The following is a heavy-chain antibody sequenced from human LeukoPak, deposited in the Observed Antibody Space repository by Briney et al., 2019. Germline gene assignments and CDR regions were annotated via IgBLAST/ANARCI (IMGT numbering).Heavy chain of an antibody. CDR2: ISAYNGNT. Sequence: ASVKVSCKASGYTFTSYGISWVRQAAGQGLEWMGWISAYNGNTNYAQKLQGRVTMTTDTSTSTAYMELRSLRSGDTAVYYCAIAANYDSSGYCPDAFDIWGQGTMVTVSS. CDR3: AIAANYDSSGYCPDAFDI. D-gene: IGHD3-22*01. V-gene: IGHV1-18*01. J-gene: IGHJ3*02. CDR1: GYTFTSYG.